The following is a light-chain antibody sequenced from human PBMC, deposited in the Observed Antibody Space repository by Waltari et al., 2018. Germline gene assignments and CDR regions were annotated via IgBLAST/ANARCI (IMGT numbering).Light chain of an antibody. CDR1: QSISNY. CDR3: QQSYTTPSLT. J-gene: IGKJ4*01. V-gene: IGKV1-39*01. CDR2: AAS. Sequence: DIQMTQSPSSLSAYVGDTVTVTCRASQSISNYLNCYQQKPGKAPKLLIYAASSLQRGLPSRFRGSLSGTEFTLTISSLQPEDFATYYCQQSYTTPSLTFGGGTKVEMK.